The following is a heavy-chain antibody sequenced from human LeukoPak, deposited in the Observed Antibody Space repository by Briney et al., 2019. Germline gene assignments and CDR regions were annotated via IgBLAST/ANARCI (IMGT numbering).Heavy chain of an antibody. V-gene: IGHV1-2*02. J-gene: IGHJ4*02. D-gene: IGHD3-10*01. CDR3: ARRYYYGSGSYFDC. Sequence: ASVKVSCKASGYTFTGYYIHWVRQAPGQGLEWMGWINPNSGGTNYSQKFQGRVTMMRDTSISTAYMELSRLRSDDTAVYYCARRYYYGSGSYFDCWGQGTLVTVSS. CDR1: GYTFTGYY. CDR2: INPNSGGT.